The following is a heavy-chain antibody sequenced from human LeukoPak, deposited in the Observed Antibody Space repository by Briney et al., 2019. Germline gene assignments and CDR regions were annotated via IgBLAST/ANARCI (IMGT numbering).Heavy chain of an antibody. V-gene: IGHV3-21*01. D-gene: IGHD3-16*02. CDR2: IGPTGTDR. CDR1: GFTFSSCG. J-gene: IGHJ4*02. Sequence: GGSLRLSCAASGFTFSSCGFNWVRQAPGKGLEWVSSIGPTGTDRYYADSVRGRFTISRDNAKNSLYLQMNSLRAEDTAVYYCARGGPLNYFDYWGQGTLVTVSS. CDR3: ARGGPLNYFDY.